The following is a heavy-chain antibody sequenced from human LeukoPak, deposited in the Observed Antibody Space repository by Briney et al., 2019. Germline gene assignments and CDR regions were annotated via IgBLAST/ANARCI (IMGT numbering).Heavy chain of an antibody. CDR2: ISASGSAT. V-gene: IGHV3-23*01. CDR1: GFIFSNYG. Sequence: GGSLRLSCAASGFIFSNYGMNWVRQAPGKGLEWVAAISASGSATSYADSVRGRFTISRDNSKSTTYLQMNSLRAEDTAVFYCAKDLYLRDFWSGHLDYWGQGIPVTVSS. J-gene: IGHJ4*02. D-gene: IGHD3-3*01. CDR3: AKDLYLRDFWSGHLDY.